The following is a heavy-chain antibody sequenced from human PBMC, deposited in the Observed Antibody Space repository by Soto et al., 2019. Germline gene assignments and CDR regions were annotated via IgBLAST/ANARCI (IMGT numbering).Heavy chain of an antibody. Sequence: SETLSLTCTVSGASITQYYWNWIRQSPGKGLEWIVSVSSTGSTVYNPSLTSRVTVSLDTSKNQFSLTLNSVTAADTALYYCARQGFGELHGLVDVWGQGTTVTVSS. V-gene: IGHV4-59*01. J-gene: IGHJ6*02. CDR3: ARQGFGELHGLVDV. D-gene: IGHD3-10*01. CDR1: GASITQYY. CDR2: VSSTGST.